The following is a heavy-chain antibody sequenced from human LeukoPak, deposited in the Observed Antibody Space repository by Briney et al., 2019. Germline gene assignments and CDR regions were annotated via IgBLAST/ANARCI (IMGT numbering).Heavy chain of an antibody. CDR1: GFTFSSYG. V-gene: IGHV3-23*01. CDR2: ISGSGGST. Sequence: GGSLRLSCAASGFTFSSYGMSWVRQAPGKGLEWVSAISGSGGSTYYADSVKGRFTISRDNSKNTLYLQMNSLRAEDTAVYYCAKRSAPRSGGGDYWGQGTLVTVSS. CDR3: AKRSAPRSGGGDY. J-gene: IGHJ4*02. D-gene: IGHD3-10*01.